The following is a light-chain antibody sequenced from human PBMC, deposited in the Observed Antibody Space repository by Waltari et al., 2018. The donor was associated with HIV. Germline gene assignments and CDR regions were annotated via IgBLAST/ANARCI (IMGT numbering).Light chain of an antibody. CDR2: DVY. J-gene: IGLJ2*01. Sequence: QSALTQSPSASGSPGQAVTISCTVTSSAIGSYDYVSWYQQHPGKAPKLIIYDVYKRHSGVPDRFSGSKSGNTASLTVSGLQTEDEATYYCSSYAGSKNRVVFGGGTFLTVL. V-gene: IGLV2-8*01. CDR1: SSAIGSYDY. CDR3: SSYAGSKNRVV.